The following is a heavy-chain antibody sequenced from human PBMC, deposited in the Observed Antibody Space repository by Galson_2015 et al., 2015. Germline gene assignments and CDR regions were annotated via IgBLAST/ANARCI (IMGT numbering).Heavy chain of an antibody. CDR1: GFTFSTSW. CDR3: ARFDGYSGYDYVDY. V-gene: IGHV3-7*01. Sequence: SLRLSCAASGFTFSTSWMSWVRQAPGKGLEWVANTKHDGSDKYYVDSVKGRFTISRDNAKNSLYLQMNSLRAEDTAVYYCARFDGYSGYDYVDYWGQGTLVTVSS. D-gene: IGHD5-12*01. CDR2: TKHDGSDK. J-gene: IGHJ4*02.